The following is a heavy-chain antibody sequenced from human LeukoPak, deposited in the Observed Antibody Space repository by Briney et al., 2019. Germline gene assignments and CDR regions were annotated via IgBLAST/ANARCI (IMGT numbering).Heavy chain of an antibody. D-gene: IGHD2-2*02. CDR3: AKSLGYCSSTSCYTSYYFDY. V-gene: IGHV3-23*01. J-gene: IGHJ4*02. CDR1: GFTFSSYA. Sequence: GGSLRLSCAGSGFTFSSYAMIWVRQAPGKGLEWVSAISGSGGSTYYADSVKGRFTISRDNSKNTLYLQMNSLRAEDTAVYYCAKSLGYCSSTSCYTSYYFDYWGQGTLVTVSS. CDR2: ISGSGGST.